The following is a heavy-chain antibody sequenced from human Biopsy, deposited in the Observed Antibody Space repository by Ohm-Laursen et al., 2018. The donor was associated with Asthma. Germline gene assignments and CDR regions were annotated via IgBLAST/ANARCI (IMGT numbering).Heavy chain of an antibody. D-gene: IGHD1-26*01. CDR1: GFTFSSYA. CDR2: ISYDGSNK. CDR3: AKDKRYSGSYFDY. J-gene: IGHJ4*02. V-gene: IGHV3-30-3*01. Sequence: SSLRLSCSASGFTFSSYAMHWVRQAPGKGLEWVAVISYDGSNKYYADSVKGRFTISRDNSKNTLYLQMNSLRAEDTAVYYCAKDKRYSGSYFDYWGQGTLVTVSS.